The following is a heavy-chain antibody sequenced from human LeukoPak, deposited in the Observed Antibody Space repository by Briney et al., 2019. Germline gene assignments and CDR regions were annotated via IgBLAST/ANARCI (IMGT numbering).Heavy chain of an antibody. CDR1: GFTFSSYG. CDR3: AKGPFYYYDS. D-gene: IGHD3-22*01. Sequence: PGGSLRLSCAASGFTFSSYGMHWVRQAPGQGLEWVALIRYDGGKEYYADSVKGRFTISRDNSKNTLYLQMDSLRAEDTAVYYCAKGPFYYYDSWGQGTLVTVSS. CDR2: IRYDGGKE. V-gene: IGHV3-30*02. J-gene: IGHJ4*02.